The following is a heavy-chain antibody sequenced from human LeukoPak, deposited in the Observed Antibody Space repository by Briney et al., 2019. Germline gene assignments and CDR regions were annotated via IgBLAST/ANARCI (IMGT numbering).Heavy chain of an antibody. V-gene: IGHV3-74*01. J-gene: IGHJ4*02. D-gene: IGHD4-17*01. Sequence: GGSLRLSCTASGFTLSGYWIHWVRQAPGKGLVRVARINPDGSTTSYADSVQGRITISRDNAKDTLYLQMHSLRVEDTAVYYCARDFHGDHDYWGQGTLVTVSS. CDR3: ARDFHGDHDY. CDR2: INPDGSTT. CDR1: GFTLSGYW.